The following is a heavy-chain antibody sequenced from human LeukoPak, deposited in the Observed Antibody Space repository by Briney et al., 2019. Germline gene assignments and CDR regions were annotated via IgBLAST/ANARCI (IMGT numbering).Heavy chain of an antibody. CDR3: ARDLYTVTAYFDY. CDR1: GGSISSNSYY. J-gene: IGHJ4*02. Sequence: PSETLSLTCAVSGGSISSNSYYWGWIRQPPGKGLEWIGSIYYSGSTYYNPSPKSPVTISVDTSKNQFSLKLSSVTAADTAVYYCARDLYTVTAYFDYWGQGTLVTVSS. V-gene: IGHV4-39*07. CDR2: IYYSGST. D-gene: IGHD4-17*01.